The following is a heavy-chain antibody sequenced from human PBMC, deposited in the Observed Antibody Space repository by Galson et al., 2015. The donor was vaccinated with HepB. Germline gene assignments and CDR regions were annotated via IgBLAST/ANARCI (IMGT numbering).Heavy chain of an antibody. J-gene: IGHJ6*02. CDR3: AKGVGATTAYYYGMDV. CDR2: ISGSGGST. D-gene: IGHD1-26*01. V-gene: IGHV3-23*01. CDR1: GFTFSSYA. Sequence: SLRLSCAASGFTFSSYAMSWVRQAPGEGLEWVSAISGSGGSTYYADSVKGRFTISRDNSKNTLYLQMNSLRAEDTAVYYCAKGVGATTAYYYGMDVWGQGTTVTVSS.